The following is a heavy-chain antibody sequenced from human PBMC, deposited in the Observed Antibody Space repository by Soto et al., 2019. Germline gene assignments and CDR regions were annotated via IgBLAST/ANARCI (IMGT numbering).Heavy chain of an antibody. D-gene: IGHD3-3*02. J-gene: IGHJ6*02. CDR2: IKGKTDGGTT. CDR3: TTDRIFGDYSYGMDV. V-gene: IGHV3-15*01. Sequence: GGSLRLSCAASGFTFSNAWMSWVRQAAGKGLEWVGRIKGKTDGGTTDYAAPVKGRFTISRDDSKNTLYLQMNSLKTEDTVVYYCTTDRIFGDYSYGMDVWGQGTTVTVSS. CDR1: GFTFSNAW.